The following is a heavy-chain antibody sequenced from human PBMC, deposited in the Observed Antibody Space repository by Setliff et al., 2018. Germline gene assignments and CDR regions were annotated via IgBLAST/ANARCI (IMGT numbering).Heavy chain of an antibody. CDR1: GFTFSSYS. V-gene: IGHV3-48*01. J-gene: IGHJ4*02. CDR3: ARVYSGYDPNHDLDY. Sequence: GSLRLSCAASGFTFSSYSMNWVRQAPGKGLEWVSYISSSSSTIYYADSVKGRFTISRDNAKNSLYLQMNSLRAEDTAVYYCARVYSGYDPNHDLDYWGQGTLVTVSS. CDR2: ISSSSSTI. D-gene: IGHD5-12*01.